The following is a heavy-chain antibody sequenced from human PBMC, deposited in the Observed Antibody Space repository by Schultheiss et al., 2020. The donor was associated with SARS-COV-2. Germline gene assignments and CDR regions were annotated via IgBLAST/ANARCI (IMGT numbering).Heavy chain of an antibody. CDR3: VWGSATDAFDI. CDR1: GGSFSGHY. D-gene: IGHD3-16*01. J-gene: IGHJ3*02. Sequence: SETLSLTCAVYGGSFSGHYWNWIRQPPGKGLEWIGEINHWGITHYNPSLKSRVAISVDTSKNQVSLNLTSVTAADTAAYYCVWGSATDAFDIWGQGTMVTVSS. CDR2: INHWGIT. V-gene: IGHV4-34*01.